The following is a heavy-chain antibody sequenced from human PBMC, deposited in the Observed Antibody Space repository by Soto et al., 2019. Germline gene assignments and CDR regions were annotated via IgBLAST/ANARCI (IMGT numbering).Heavy chain of an antibody. Sequence: RLSDAARGGTVSSYAWWWDHQTQEKGLERVSTITTSGGSTYDADSVKCGFTISRANAKNSQNLQMNSRRAEDTTVYYGARVTLGYCRTAGGIGDLVEFFQYWGKGTLVPVS. V-gene: IGHV3-23*01. J-gene: IGHJ1*01. D-gene: IGHD2-2*01. CDR2: ITTSGGST. CDR3: ARVTLGYCRTAGGIGDLVEFFQY. CDR1: GGTVSSYA.